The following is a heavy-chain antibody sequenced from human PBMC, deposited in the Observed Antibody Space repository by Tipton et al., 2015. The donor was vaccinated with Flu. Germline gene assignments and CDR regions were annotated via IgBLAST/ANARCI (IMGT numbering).Heavy chain of an antibody. CDR1: GGSVSSDSHY. Sequence: TLSLTCTVSGGSVSSDSHYWGWVRQPPGKGLEWIGSIHYSGGTDYKPSLKSRVTMSVDTSKNQFSLKLTSVTAADTAVYFCAREDFDSREYYPNWFDPWGQGTLVTVSP. CDR3: AREDFDSREYYPNWFDP. J-gene: IGHJ5*02. V-gene: IGHV4-61*01. CDR2: IHYSGGT. D-gene: IGHD3-22*01.